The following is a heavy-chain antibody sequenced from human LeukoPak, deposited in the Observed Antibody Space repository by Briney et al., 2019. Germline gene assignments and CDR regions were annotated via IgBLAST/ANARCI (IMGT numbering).Heavy chain of an antibody. CDR2: ISGSGGST. V-gene: IGHV3-23*01. D-gene: IGHD5-24*01. Sequence: PGGSLRLSCAASGFTFSSYAMSWVRQAPGKGLEWVSAISGSGGSTYYADSVKGRFTISRDNSKNTLYLQMNSLRAEDTAVYYCATDVEMATIPHFDYWGQGTLVTVSS. CDR3: ATDVEMATIPHFDY. CDR1: GFTFSSYA. J-gene: IGHJ4*02.